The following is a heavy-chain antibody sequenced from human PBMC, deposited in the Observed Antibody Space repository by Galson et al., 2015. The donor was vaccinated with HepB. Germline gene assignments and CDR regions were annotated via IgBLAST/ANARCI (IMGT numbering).Heavy chain of an antibody. V-gene: IGHV2-70*11. CDR3: ARTSELWSPGPFDY. J-gene: IGHJ4*02. CDR1: GFSLSTSGMC. D-gene: IGHD5-18*01. CDR2: IDWDDDK. Sequence: PALVKPTQTLTLTCTFSGFSLSTSGMCVSWIRQPPGKALEWLARIDWDDDKYYSTSLKTRLTISKDTSKNQVVLTMTNMDPVDTATYYCARTSELWSPGPFDYWGQGTLVTVSS.